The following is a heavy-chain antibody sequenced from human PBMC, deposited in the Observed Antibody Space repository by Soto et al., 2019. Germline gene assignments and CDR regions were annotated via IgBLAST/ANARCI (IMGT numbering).Heavy chain of an antibody. Sequence: QVTLKESAPVLVKPTETLTLTCTVSGFSLTNARLSVHWIRQPPGKALEWLGYIFSNDERSYSSSLKSRLTISKDTSKSQVVLTMRNLDPVDTATYYCARVPQGDRYGYWFFDLWGRGTLVTGSS. CDR3: ARVPQGDRYGYWFFDL. D-gene: IGHD5-18*01. J-gene: IGHJ2*01. CDR2: IFSNDER. V-gene: IGHV2-26*01. CDR1: GFSLTNARLS.